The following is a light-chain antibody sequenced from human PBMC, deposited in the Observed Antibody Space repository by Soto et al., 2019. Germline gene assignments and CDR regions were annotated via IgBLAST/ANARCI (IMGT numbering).Light chain of an antibody. CDR2: DAS. V-gene: IGKV3-11*01. Sequence: EIVLTQSPATLSLSPGERATLSCRAGRMVGGSLPWSKHKPGQAPRPLFYDASNRATGSPARFSGSGSGTDFTLTISSLEPDDFAVYYCQQRGNWPVTFGQGTSVDIK. J-gene: IGKJ1*01. CDR1: RMVGGS. CDR3: QQRGNWPVT.